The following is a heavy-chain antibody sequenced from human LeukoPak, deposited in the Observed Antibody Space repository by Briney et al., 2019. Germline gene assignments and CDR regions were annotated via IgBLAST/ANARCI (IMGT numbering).Heavy chain of an antibody. Sequence: ASVKVSCKASGYSFSNHTIDWVRQAPGQGLEWMGWINPNSGGTNYAQNFQGRVTMTRDTSISTAHMELSRLRSDDTAVYYCARDVFAEYSTHHKFDPWGQGTLVIVSS. J-gene: IGHJ5*02. V-gene: IGHV1-2*02. CDR3: ARDVFAEYSTHHKFDP. D-gene: IGHD6-6*01. CDR2: INPNSGGT. CDR1: GYSFSNHT.